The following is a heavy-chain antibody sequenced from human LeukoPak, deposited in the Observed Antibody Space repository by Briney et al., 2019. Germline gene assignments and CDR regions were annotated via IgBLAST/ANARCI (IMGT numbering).Heavy chain of an antibody. CDR2: INPSGGST. D-gene: IGHD1-26*01. Sequence: ASVKVSCKASGYTFISYYMHWVRQTPGQGIEWMGIINPSGGSTNYAQKFQGRVTMTRDTSTSTVYMELSSLRSEDTAVYYCARAEVIVGTTGFDYWGQGTLVTVSS. V-gene: IGHV1-46*01. J-gene: IGHJ4*02. CDR3: ARAEVIVGTTGFDY. CDR1: GYTFISYY.